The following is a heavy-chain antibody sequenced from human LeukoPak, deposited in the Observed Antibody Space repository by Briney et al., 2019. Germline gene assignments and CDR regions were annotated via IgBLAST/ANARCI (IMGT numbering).Heavy chain of an antibody. CDR1: GFTFSSYW. J-gene: IGHJ5*02. CDR2: IKQDGSEK. D-gene: IGHD6-19*01. Sequence: PGGSLRLSCAASGFTFSSYWMSWVRQAPGKGLEWVANIKQDGSEKYYVDSVKGRFTISRDNAKNSLYLQMNSLRAEDTALYYCAKDPYSSGWYGWFDPWGQGTLVTVSS. CDR3: AKDPYSSGWYGWFDP. V-gene: IGHV3-7*03.